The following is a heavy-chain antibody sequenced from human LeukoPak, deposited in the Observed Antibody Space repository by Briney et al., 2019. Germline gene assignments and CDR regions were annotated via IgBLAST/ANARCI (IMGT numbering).Heavy chain of an antibody. J-gene: IGHJ5*02. D-gene: IGHD3-9*01. V-gene: IGHV4-39*01. CDR1: GGSISSSSYY. CDR2: ISYSAST. CDR3: ASIYYDILTGYGWFDP. Sequence: KTSETLSLTCTVSGGSISSSSYYWGWIRQPPAKGLEWIGNISYSASTYYNPSLKSRVTISVHTSKNQFSLKLSSVTAADTAVYYCASIYYDILTGYGWFDPWGQGTLVTVSS.